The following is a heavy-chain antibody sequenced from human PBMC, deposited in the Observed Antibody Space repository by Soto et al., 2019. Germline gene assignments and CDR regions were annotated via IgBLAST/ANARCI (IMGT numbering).Heavy chain of an antibody. CDR2: IIPIFGTA. CDR3: ASGSGMGAPHGPFAI. Sequence: VKVSCEASGGTFSSYAISWVRQAPGQGLEWMGGIIPIFGTANYAQKFQGRVTITAAKDKSTAYMELSSLRSEDTAVDSCASGSGMGAPHGPFAIPGQGTMVIVSS. D-gene: IGHD1-26*01. CDR1: GGTFSSYA. V-gene: IGHV1-69*13. J-gene: IGHJ3*02.